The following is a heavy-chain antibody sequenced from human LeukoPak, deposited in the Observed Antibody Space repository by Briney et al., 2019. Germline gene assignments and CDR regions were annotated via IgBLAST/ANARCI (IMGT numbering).Heavy chain of an antibody. CDR2: MNPNSGNT. J-gene: IGHJ4*02. Sequence: ASVKVSCKASGYTFTSYNINWVRQATGQGLEWMGWMNPNSGNTGYAQKFQGRVTITRNTAISTAYMELSRLRSEDTAVYYCARDGRRITIFGVVIMGEEHFDYWGQGTLVTASS. V-gene: IGHV1-8*01. CDR1: GYTFTSYN. D-gene: IGHD3-3*01. CDR3: ARDGRRITIFGVVIMGEEHFDY.